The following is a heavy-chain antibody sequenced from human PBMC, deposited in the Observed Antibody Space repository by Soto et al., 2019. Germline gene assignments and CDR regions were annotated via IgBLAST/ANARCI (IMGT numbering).Heavy chain of an antibody. CDR3: AGGLLWFGEDYYGMDV. V-gene: IGHV1-3*01. Sequence: GASVKVSCKASGYTFTSYAMHWVRQAPGQRLEWMGWINAGNGNTKYSQKFQGRVTITRDTSASTAYMELSSLRSEDTAVYYCAGGLLWFGEDYYGMDVWGQGTTVTVSS. CDR1: GYTFTSYA. CDR2: INAGNGNT. J-gene: IGHJ6*02. D-gene: IGHD3-10*01.